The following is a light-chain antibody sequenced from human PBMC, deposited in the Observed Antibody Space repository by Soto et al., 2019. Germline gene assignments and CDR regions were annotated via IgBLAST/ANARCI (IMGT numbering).Light chain of an antibody. CDR3: QQYDNLPPT. V-gene: IGKV1-33*01. J-gene: IGKJ1*01. Sequence: DIQMTQSPSSLSASVGDRVTITCQASQDLSNYLNWYQQKPGKAPKLLIYDASNLETGVPSRFSGSGSGTDFTFTISSLQPEDIATYYCQQYDNLPPTCGQGTKVEIK. CDR1: QDLSNY. CDR2: DAS.